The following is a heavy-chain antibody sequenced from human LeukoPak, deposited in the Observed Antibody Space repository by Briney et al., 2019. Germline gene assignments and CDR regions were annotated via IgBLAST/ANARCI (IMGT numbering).Heavy chain of an antibody. CDR3: ASRNVPTNWFDP. D-gene: IGHD5-12*01. CDR2: IYHSGST. J-gene: IGHJ5*02. V-gene: IGHV4-38-2*01. Sequence: PSETLSLTCAVSGYSITSAYYWGWIRPPPGKGLEWIGSIYHSGSTYYNPSLKRRVTISVDTSKNQFFLKLSSVTAADTAVYYCASRNVPTNWFDPWGQGNLVTVSS. CDR1: GYSITSAYY.